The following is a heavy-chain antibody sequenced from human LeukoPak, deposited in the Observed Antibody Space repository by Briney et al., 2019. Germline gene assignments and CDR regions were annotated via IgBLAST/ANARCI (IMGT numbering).Heavy chain of an antibody. V-gene: IGHV4-61*02. CDR2: IYTSGST. CDR3: ARASKLPPSGYYYMDV. D-gene: IGHD1-7*01. CDR1: GGSISSGSYY. Sequence: PSETLSLTCTVSGGSISSGSYYWSWIRQPAGKGREWIGRIYTSGSTNYNPSLKSRVTISVDTSKNQFSLKLSSVTAADTAVYYCARASKLPPSGYYYMDVWGKGTTGTVSS. J-gene: IGHJ6*03.